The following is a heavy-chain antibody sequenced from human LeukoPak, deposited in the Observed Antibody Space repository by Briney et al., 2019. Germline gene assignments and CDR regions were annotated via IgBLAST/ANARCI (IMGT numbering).Heavy chain of an antibody. CDR3: ARDRSDQYAFDI. CDR2: NYYSGST. Sequence: SEILSLTCTVSGGSISSYYWSWIRQPPGKGLEWIGYNYYSGSTNYNPSLKSRVTISVDTSKNQFSLKLTSVTAADTAVYYCARDRSDQYAFDIWGQGTMVTVSS. J-gene: IGHJ3*02. D-gene: IGHD2-2*01. V-gene: IGHV4-59*01. CDR1: GGSISSYY.